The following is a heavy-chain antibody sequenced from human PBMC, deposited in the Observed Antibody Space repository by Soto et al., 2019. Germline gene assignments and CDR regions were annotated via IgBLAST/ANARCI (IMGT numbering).Heavy chain of an antibody. J-gene: IGHJ5*02. Sequence: QVQLVQSGAEVKKPGSSVKVSCKASGGTFSSYAISWVRQAPGQGLEWMGGIIPIFGTANYAQKFQCKVTFSADDSTSSCLLGLCRLRCEYTGVYCWAKVPPFGAARPGVVWFDPWGQGTLVTVSS. CDR3: AKVPPFGAARPGVVWFDP. D-gene: IGHD6-6*01. CDR2: IIPIFGTA. V-gene: IGHV1-69*01. CDR1: GGTFSSYA.